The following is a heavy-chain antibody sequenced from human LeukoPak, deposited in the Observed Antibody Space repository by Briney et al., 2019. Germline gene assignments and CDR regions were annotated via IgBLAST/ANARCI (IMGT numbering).Heavy chain of an antibody. D-gene: IGHD6-13*01. CDR2: ISGDGGST. CDR1: GFTFDDYA. CDR3: AKDGSSSSPLDY. Sequence: GGSLRLSCAASGFTFDDYAMHWVRQTPGKGLEWVSLISGDGGSTYYADSVKGRFTISRDNSKNSLYLQMNSLRTEDTALYYCAKDGSSSSPLDYWGQGTLVTVSS. J-gene: IGHJ4*02. V-gene: IGHV3-43*02.